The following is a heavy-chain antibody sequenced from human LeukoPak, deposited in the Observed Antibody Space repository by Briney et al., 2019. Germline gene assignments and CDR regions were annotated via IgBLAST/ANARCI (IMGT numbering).Heavy chain of an antibody. CDR2: ISSSSSYI. J-gene: IGHJ4*02. V-gene: IGHV3-21*01. D-gene: IGHD5-18*01. Sequence: GGSLRLSCAASGFTFSSYSMNWVRQGPGKGLEWVSSISSSSSYIYYADSVKGRFTISRDKAKNSLYLQMNSLRAEDTAVYYCARARWIQLWSYYFDYWGQGTLVTVSS. CDR1: GFTFSSYS. CDR3: ARARWIQLWSYYFDY.